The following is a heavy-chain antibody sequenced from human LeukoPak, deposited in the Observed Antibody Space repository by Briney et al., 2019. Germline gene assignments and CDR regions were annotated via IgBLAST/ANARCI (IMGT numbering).Heavy chain of an antibody. Sequence: PGGSLRLSCAASGFTFSSYGMHWVRQAPGNGLEWVAFIRYDGSNKYYADSVKGRFTISRDNSKNTLYLQMNSLRAEDTAVYYCAKAIDVLRFLEWLPFDYWGQGTLVTVSS. J-gene: IGHJ4*02. CDR2: IRYDGSNK. V-gene: IGHV3-30*02. CDR3: AKAIDVLRFLEWLPFDY. D-gene: IGHD3-3*01. CDR1: GFTFSSYG.